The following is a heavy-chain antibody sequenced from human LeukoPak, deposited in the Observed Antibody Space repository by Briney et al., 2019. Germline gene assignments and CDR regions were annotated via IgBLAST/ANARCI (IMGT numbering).Heavy chain of an antibody. Sequence: PGGSLRLSCAASGSTFSSYWMSWVRQAPGKGLEWVANIKQDGSEKYYVDSVKGRFTISRDNAKNSLYLQMNSLRAEDTAVYYCARDGYSSSWYYFDYWGQGTLVTVSS. CDR3: ARDGYSSSWYYFDY. J-gene: IGHJ4*02. D-gene: IGHD6-13*01. CDR2: IKQDGSEK. V-gene: IGHV3-7*01. CDR1: GSTFSSYW.